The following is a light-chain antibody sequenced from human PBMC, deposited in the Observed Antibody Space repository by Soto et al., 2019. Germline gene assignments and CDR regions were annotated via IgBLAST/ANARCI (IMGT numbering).Light chain of an antibody. CDR2: DTS. CDR1: ETIRGL. CDR3: QQRSDWPLIT. V-gene: IGKV3-11*01. J-gene: IGKJ5*01. Sequence: EIVLTQSPATLSLSPGERATLSCRASETIRGLLAWYQQRPGQPPRLLIYDTSNRATGIPARFSGSGSATDFTLTISSLEPEDFALYYCQQRSDWPLITFGQGTRLEIK.